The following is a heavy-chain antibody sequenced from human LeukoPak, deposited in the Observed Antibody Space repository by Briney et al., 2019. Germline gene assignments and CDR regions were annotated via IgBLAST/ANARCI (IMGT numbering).Heavy chain of an antibody. CDR3: AKDLGFLSQYYYDTSGRFPPGDY. CDR2: ISGGGGSS. CDR1: GFTFSSYA. V-gene: IGHV3-23*01. D-gene: IGHD3-22*01. J-gene: IGHJ4*02. Sequence: GGSLRLSCAASGFTFSSYAMSWVRQPPGKGLEWVSAISGGGGSSYYADSVKGRFTISRDNSKNTLYLQMNSLRAEDTAVYYCAKDLGFLSQYYYDTSGRFPPGDYWGQGTLVTVSS.